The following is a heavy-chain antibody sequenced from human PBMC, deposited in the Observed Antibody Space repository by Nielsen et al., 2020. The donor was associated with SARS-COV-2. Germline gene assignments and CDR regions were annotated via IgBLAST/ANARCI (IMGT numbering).Heavy chain of an antibody. D-gene: IGHD6-13*01. CDR3: ARENSSSWYSYYFDY. J-gene: IGHJ4*02. Sequence: ASVKVSCKASGYTFTGYYMHWVRQAPGQGLEWMGWINPNSGGTNYAQKFQGWVTMTRDTSISTAYMELSRLRSDDTAVYYCARENSSSWYSYYFDYWGQGTLVTVSS. CDR1: GYTFTGYY. V-gene: IGHV1-2*04. CDR2: INPNSGGT.